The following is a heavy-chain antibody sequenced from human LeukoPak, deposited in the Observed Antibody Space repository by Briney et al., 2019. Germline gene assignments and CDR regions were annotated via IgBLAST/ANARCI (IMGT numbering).Heavy chain of an antibody. Sequence: GSSVKVSCKASGGTFSSYAISWVRQAPGQGLEWMGRIIPIFGIANYAQKFLGRVTITADKSTSTAYMELSSLRSEDTAVYYCARGYCTNGVCYTWFDPWGQGTLVTVSS. CDR1: GGTFSSYA. D-gene: IGHD2-8*01. CDR3: ARGYCTNGVCYTWFDP. V-gene: IGHV1-69*04. CDR2: IIPIFGIA. J-gene: IGHJ5*02.